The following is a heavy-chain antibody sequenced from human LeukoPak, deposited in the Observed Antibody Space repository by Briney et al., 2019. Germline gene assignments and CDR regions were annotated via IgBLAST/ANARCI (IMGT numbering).Heavy chain of an antibody. J-gene: IGHJ4*02. Sequence: GGSLRLSCAASGFVFSNNWMYWVRQAPGRGLVWVSRINSDGSSIAYADSVKGRFTISRDNAKNSLYLQMNSLRAEDTAVYYCAREDSSGWYVGFDYWGQGTLVTVSS. V-gene: IGHV3-74*01. CDR2: INSDGSSI. CDR3: AREDSSGWYVGFDY. D-gene: IGHD6-19*01. CDR1: GFVFSNNW.